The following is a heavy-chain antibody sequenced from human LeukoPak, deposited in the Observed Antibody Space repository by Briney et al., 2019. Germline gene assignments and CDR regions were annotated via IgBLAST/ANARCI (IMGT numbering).Heavy chain of an antibody. Sequence: SETLSLTCTVSGGSISSDTYYWTWIRQPAGKGLEWIGLIYTSGSTNYNPSLKSRVTIPIDTSKNQLSLKLTSVTAADTAVYYCARDFRDWGQGTLVTVSS. D-gene: IGHD3-10*01. CDR1: GGSISSDTYY. J-gene: IGHJ4*02. V-gene: IGHV4-61*02. CDR2: IYTSGST. CDR3: ARDFRD.